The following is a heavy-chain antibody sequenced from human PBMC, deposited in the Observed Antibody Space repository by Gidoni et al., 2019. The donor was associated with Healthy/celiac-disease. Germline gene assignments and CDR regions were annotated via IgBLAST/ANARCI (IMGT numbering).Heavy chain of an antibody. Sequence: QVQLQQWGAGLLKPSETMSLTCAVYGGSFSGYYWSWIRQPPGKGLEWIGEINHSGSTNYNPSLKSRVTISVDTSKNQFSLKLSSVTAADTAVYYCAGLLRYFDWSPSYYYYGMDVWGQGTTVTVSS. V-gene: IGHV4-34*01. CDR2: INHSGST. D-gene: IGHD3-9*01. J-gene: IGHJ6*02. CDR1: GGSFSGYY. CDR3: AGLLRYFDWSPSYYYYGMDV.